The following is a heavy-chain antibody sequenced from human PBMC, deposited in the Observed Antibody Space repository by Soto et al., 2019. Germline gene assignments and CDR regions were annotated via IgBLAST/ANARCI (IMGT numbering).Heavy chain of an antibody. D-gene: IGHD3-3*01. CDR2: ISPDDSDT. CDR3: ARLEWLSLAAWFDP. Sequence: GESMKISCKGSGYSFTNYWIGWVRQMPGKGLEWMGMISPDDSDTNYSPSFQGQVTFSADKSINTAYLQWSSLKASDTAIYYCARLEWLSLAAWFDPWGQGTLVTVSS. CDR1: GYSFTNYW. V-gene: IGHV5-51*01. J-gene: IGHJ5*02.